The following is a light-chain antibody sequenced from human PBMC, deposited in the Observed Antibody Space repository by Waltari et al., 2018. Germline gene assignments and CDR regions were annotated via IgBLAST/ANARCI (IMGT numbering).Light chain of an antibody. J-gene: IGKJ4*01. CDR3: QQYYKTPS. Sequence: DIVMTQSPGSLVVSLGERATINCKSGQDILYNSNNKNYLAWYQHKPGQSPKLRFYWASTRASGVPDRFSGSGSGTDFTLTISRVQAEDVAIYYCQQYYKTPSFGGGTKLEIK. V-gene: IGKV4-1*01. CDR2: WAS. CDR1: QDILYNSNNKNY.